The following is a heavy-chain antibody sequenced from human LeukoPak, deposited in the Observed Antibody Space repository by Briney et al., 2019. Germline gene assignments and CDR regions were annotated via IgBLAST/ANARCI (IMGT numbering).Heavy chain of an antibody. CDR1: GGSISTYY. CDR2: VYTSGST. V-gene: IGHV4-4*07. CDR3: ATTRVGFSYFDY. D-gene: IGHD1-26*01. Sequence: KPSETLSLTCTVSGGSISTYYWSWIRQPAGKGLEWIGRVYTSGSTNYNPSLKSRVTISVDKSKNQFSLKLSSATAADTAVYYCATTRVGFSYFDYWGQGTLVTVSS. J-gene: IGHJ4*02.